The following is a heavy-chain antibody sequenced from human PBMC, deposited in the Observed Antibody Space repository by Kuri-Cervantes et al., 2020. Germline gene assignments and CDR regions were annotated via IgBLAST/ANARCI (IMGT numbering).Heavy chain of an antibody. J-gene: IGHJ4*02. CDR2: ISYDGSYK. V-gene: IGHV3-30*04. Sequence: GESLKISCAASGFTFSSYAMHWVRQAPGKGLEWVAVISYDGSYKYYADSVKGRFTISRDNSKNTLYLQMNSLRAEDTAVYYCARGSSSGWTQYFDYWGQGTLVTVSS. D-gene: IGHD6-19*01. CDR3: ARGSSSGWTQYFDY. CDR1: GFTFSSYA.